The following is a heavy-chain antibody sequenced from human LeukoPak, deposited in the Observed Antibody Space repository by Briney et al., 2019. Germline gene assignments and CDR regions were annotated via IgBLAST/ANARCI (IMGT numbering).Heavy chain of an antibody. V-gene: IGHV3-20*04. Sequence: VGSLRLSCAASGFTFDDYGMSWVRQAPGKGLEWVSGINWNGGSTGYADSVKGRFTISRDNAKNSLYLQMNSLRAEDTALYYCARPTLGYCTNGVCYPYYFDYWGQGTLVTVPS. J-gene: IGHJ4*02. D-gene: IGHD2-8*01. CDR1: GFTFDDYG. CDR2: INWNGGST. CDR3: ARPTLGYCTNGVCYPYYFDY.